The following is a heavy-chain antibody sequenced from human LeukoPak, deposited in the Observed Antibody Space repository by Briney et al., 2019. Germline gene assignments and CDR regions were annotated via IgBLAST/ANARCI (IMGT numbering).Heavy chain of an antibody. V-gene: IGHV3-7*01. CDR3: ARYSSGWYFDC. D-gene: IGHD6-19*01. Sequence: GGSLRLSCAASGFTFSSYSIGWVRQAAGKGLERVAYIKRDGSGNKYVDSVKGRFAISRDNAENSLYLQMNSLRTEDTAVYYCARYSSGWYFDCWGQGTLVTVSS. CDR1: GFTFSSYS. J-gene: IGHJ4*02. CDR2: IKRDGSGN.